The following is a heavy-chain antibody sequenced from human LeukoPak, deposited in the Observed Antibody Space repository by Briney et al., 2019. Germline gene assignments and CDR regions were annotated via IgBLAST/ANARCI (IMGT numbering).Heavy chain of an antibody. J-gene: IGHJ4*02. CDR2: IYYSGSS. CDR3: ARPRRGLRTFDY. D-gene: IGHD5-12*01. V-gene: IGHV4-39*01. Sequence: SETLSLTCTVSGGSISSSSYFWGWIRQPPGKGLEWIGSIYYSGSSYYNPSLKSRVTISIDTSKNQFSLKLSSVTAADTAVYYCARPRRGLRTFDYWGQGTLVTVSS. CDR1: GGSISSSSYF.